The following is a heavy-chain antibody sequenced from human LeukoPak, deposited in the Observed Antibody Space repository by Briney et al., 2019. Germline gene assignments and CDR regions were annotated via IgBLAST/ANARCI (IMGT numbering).Heavy chain of an antibody. J-gene: IGHJ4*02. CDR2: IYHSGST. CDR1: GYSISSGYY. D-gene: IGHD1-26*01. V-gene: IGHV4-38-2*02. Sequence: SETLSLTCTVSGYSISSGYYWGWIRQPPGKGLEWIGSIYHSGSTYYNPSLKSRVTMSVDTSKNQFSLKLSSVAAADTAVYYCARGGRLVEYYFDYWGQGTLVTVSS. CDR3: ARGGRLVEYYFDY.